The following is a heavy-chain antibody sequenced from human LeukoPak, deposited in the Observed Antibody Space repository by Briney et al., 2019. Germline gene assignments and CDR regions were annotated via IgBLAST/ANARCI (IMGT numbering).Heavy chain of an antibody. CDR2: IYHSGST. D-gene: IGHD6-13*01. CDR1: GGSISSGSYY. Sequence: SETLSLTCTVSGGSISSGSYYWSWIRQPPGKGLEWIGYIYHSGSTYYNPSLKSRVSISVDRSKNQFSLKLSSVTAADTAVYYCARDFRSIAAAGVFDYWGQGTLVTVSS. V-gene: IGHV4-30-2*01. J-gene: IGHJ4*02. CDR3: ARDFRSIAAAGVFDY.